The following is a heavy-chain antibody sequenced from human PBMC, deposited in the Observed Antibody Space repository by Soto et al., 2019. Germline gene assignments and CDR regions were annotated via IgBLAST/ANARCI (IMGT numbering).Heavy chain of an antibody. D-gene: IGHD3-16*02. CDR2: ISYDGSNK. V-gene: IGHV3-30-3*01. J-gene: IGHJ4*02. CDR3: AREVVGVVVFGVY. Sequence: QVQLVESGGGVVQPGRSLRLSCAASGFTFSSYAMHWVHQAPGKGLEWVAVISYDGSNKYYADSVKGRFTISRDNSKNTLYLQMNSLRAEDTAVYYCAREVVGVVVFGVYWGQGTLVTVSS. CDR1: GFTFSSYA.